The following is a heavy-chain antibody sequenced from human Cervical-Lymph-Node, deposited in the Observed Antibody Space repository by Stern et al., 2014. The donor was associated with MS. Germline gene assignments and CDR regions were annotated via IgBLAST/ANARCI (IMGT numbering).Heavy chain of an antibody. Sequence: EVQLVESGGGLVKPGGSLRLSCAASGFTFSSYSMNWVRQAPGKGLEWVSSISSSSSYIIYSDSIKGRFTISRDNAKNSLYLQMNSLRAEDTAVYYCARDQGGKYYDSSGYYSDAFDIWGQGTMVTVSS. D-gene: IGHD3-22*01. CDR1: GFTFSSYS. J-gene: IGHJ3*02. CDR3: ARDQGGKYYDSSGYYSDAFDI. CDR2: ISSSSSYI. V-gene: IGHV3-21*01.